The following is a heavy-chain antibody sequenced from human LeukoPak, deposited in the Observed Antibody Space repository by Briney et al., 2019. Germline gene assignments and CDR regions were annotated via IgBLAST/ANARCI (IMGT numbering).Heavy chain of an antibody. V-gene: IGHV4-34*01. J-gene: IGHJ6*03. CDR1: GGSFSGYY. D-gene: IGHD3-10*01. CDR3: ASFHYGSGSYYRRGYYYYYMDV. Sequence: PSETLSLTCAVYGGSFSGYYWSWIRQPPGKGLEWIGEINHSGSTNYNPSLKSRVTISVDTSKNQFSLKLSSVTAADTAVYYCASFHYGSGSYYRRGYYYYYMDVWGKGTTVTVSS. CDR2: INHSGST.